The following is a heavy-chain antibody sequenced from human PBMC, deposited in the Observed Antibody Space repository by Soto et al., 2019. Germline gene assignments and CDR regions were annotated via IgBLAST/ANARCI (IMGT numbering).Heavy chain of an antibody. V-gene: IGHV3-23*01. Sequence: PGGSLRLSCAASGFTFSSYAMSWVRQAPGRGLEWVSAISGSGGSTYYADSVKGRFTISRDNSKNTLYLQMNSLRAEDTAVYYCAKDPSDPYWFDPWGQGTLVTVSS. J-gene: IGHJ5*02. CDR1: GFTFSSYA. CDR3: AKDPSDPYWFDP. CDR2: ISGSGGST.